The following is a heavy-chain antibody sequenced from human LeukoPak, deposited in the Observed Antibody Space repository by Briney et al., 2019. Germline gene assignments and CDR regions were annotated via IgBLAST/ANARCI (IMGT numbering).Heavy chain of an antibody. V-gene: IGHV4-39*01. J-gene: IGHJ4*02. D-gene: IGHD3-22*01. CDR2: ILYSGST. Sequence: SETLSLSCTVSGGSISSSRHYWGWIRQPPGQGLEWIGNILYSGSTNYNPSLKSRVTISVDTSKNQFSLKLSSVTAADTAEYYCVRRVAGSGYRDYWGQGTLVTVSS. CDR3: VRRVAGSGYRDY. CDR1: GGSISSSRHY.